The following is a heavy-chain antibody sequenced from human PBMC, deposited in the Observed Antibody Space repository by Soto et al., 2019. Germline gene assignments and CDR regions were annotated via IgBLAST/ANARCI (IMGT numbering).Heavy chain of an antibody. CDR2: IYYSGST. V-gene: IGHV4-59*08. CDR3: ATHLGDYYYHYMDV. Sequence: SETLSLTCTVSGGSISSYYWSWIRQPPGKGLEWIGYIYYSGSTNYNPSLKSRVTISVDTSKNQFSLKLSSVTAADTAVYYCATHLGDYYYHYMDVWGKGTTVTVSS. D-gene: IGHD3-16*01. CDR1: GGSISSYY. J-gene: IGHJ6*03.